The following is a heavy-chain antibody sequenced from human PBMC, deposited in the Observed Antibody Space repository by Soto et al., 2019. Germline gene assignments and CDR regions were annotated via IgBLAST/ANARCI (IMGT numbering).Heavy chain of an antibody. J-gene: IGHJ6*02. D-gene: IGHD6-6*01. CDR1: GGPLSSYA. Sequence: ASVKVSCTASGGPLSSYAISWVRQAPGQGLEWMGAIIPIFGTANYAQKFQGRVTITADESTITAYMELSSLRSEDTAVYYCARDNAIEYSSPTVESQEDYYYYGMDVWGQGTTVTVSS. CDR3: ARDNAIEYSSPTVESQEDYYYYGMDV. V-gene: IGHV1-69*13. CDR2: IIPIFGTA.